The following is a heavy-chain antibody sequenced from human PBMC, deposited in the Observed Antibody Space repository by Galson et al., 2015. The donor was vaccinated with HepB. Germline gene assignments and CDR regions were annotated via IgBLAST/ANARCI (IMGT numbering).Heavy chain of an antibody. CDR3: TRPDFWSGYKDY. D-gene: IGHD3-3*01. J-gene: IGHJ4*02. Sequence: SLRLSCAASGFTFSGSAMHWVRQASGKGLEWVGRIRSKANSYATAYAASVKGRFTISRDDSKNTAYLQMNSLKTEDTAVYYCTRPDFWSGYKDYWGQGTLVTVSS. CDR1: GFTFSGSA. CDR2: IRSKANSYAT. V-gene: IGHV3-73*01.